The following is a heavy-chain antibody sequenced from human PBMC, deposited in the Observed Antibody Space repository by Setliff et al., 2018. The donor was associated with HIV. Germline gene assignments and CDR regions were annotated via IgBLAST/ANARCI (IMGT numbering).Heavy chain of an antibody. J-gene: IGHJ4*02. V-gene: IGHV2-70*11. CDR3: ARTPDLYSSSSGYLDY. CDR1: GFSLSTSGMC. CDR2: IDWDDDK. Sequence: SGPTLVNPTQTLTLTCTFSGFSLSTSGMCVSWIRQPPGKALEWLARIDWDDDKYYSTSLKTRLTISKDTSKNQVVLTMTNMDPVDTATYFRARTPDLYSSSSGYLDYWGQGTLVTVSS. D-gene: IGHD6-6*01.